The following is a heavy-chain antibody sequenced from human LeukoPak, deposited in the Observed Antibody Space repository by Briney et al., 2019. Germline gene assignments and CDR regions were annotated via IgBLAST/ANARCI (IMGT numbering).Heavy chain of an antibody. V-gene: IGHV3-7*03. CDR1: GFTFSSYW. CDR3: ARDNPGYSSSWYAPLVDY. J-gene: IGHJ4*02. Sequence: GGSLRLSCAASGFTFSSYWMSWVRQAPGKGLEWVANIKQDGSEKYYVDSVKGRFTISRDNAKNSQYLQMNSLRAEDTAVYYCARDNPGYSSSWYAPLVDYWGQGTLVTVSS. CDR2: IKQDGSEK. D-gene: IGHD6-13*01.